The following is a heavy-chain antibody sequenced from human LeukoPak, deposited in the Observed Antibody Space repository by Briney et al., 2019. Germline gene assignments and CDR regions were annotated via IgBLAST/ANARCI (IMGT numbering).Heavy chain of an antibody. D-gene: IGHD1-26*01. V-gene: IGHV3-23*01. CDR2: ISGSGGST. Sequence: GGPLRPSCAASEFSSNSYAMSWVRQAPGKRLEWVSAISGSGGSTYYAYSVKGRFTISRDNSKNTLYLQMNSLRAEDTAVYYCAKGLGRWELQYWGQGTLVTVCS. J-gene: IGHJ4*02. CDR3: AKGLGRWELQY. CDR1: EFSSNSYA.